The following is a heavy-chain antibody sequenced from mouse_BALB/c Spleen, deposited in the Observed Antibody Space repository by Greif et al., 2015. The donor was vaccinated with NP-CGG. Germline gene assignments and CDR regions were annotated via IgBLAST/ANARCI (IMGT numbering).Heavy chain of an antibody. CDR3: ARDYGSIFDY. CDR1: GYTFTDYN. V-gene: IGHV1-18*01. J-gene: IGHJ2*01. Sequence: EVQLQQSGPVLVKPGASVKIPCKASGYTFTDYNMDWVKQSHGKSLEWIGDINPNNGGTIYNQKFKGKATLTVDKSSSTAYMELRSLTSEDTAVYYCARDYGSIFDYWGQGTTLTVSS. CDR2: INPNNGGT. D-gene: IGHD1-1*01.